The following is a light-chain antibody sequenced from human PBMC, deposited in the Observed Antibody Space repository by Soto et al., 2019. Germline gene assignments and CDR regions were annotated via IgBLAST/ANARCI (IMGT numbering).Light chain of an antibody. V-gene: IGKV3-11*01. CDR3: QQRSDWPIT. CDR2: GAS. CDR1: QSISNY. Sequence: EIVLTQSPATLSLSPGERATLSCRASQSISNYLVWYQQKPGQAPRLLVYGASNRATGVPARFSRSGSATDFILTISSLEPEDFAVYYCQQRSDWPITFGQGTRLEIK. J-gene: IGKJ5*01.